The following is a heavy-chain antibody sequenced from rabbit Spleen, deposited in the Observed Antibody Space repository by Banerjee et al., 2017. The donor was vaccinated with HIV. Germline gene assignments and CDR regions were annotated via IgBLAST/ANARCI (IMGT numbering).Heavy chain of an antibody. CDR1: GFDFSRYG. CDR2: IDPIFGIT. J-gene: IGHJ6*01. D-gene: IGHD8-1*01. Sequence: QEQLKESGGGLVKPGASLTLTCKASGFDFSRYGVSWVRQAPGKGLEWIGYIDPIFGITYYANWVNGRFSISRENAQNTVFLQMTSLTAADTATYFCARDGAGGSYFALWGPGTLVTVS. CDR3: ARDGAGGSYFAL. V-gene: IGHV1S47*01.